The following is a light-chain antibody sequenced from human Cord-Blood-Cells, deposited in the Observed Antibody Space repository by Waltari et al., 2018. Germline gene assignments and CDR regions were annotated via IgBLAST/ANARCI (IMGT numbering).Light chain of an antibody. J-gene: IGLJ3*02. CDR1: SSDVGSYNL. CDR3: CSYAGSRTWV. V-gene: IGLV2-23*01. CDR2: EGS. Sequence: QSALTQPASVSGSPGQSITISCTGTSSDVGSYNLVPWYQQHPGKAPKLMIYEGSKRPSGVSTLFSGSMSGNTASRTISELEAGDEADYYCCSYAGSRTWVFGGGTKLTVL.